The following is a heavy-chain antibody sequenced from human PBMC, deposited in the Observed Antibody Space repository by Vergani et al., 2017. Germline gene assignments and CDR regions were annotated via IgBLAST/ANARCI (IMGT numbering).Heavy chain of an antibody. CDR3: ARSPHGYTYGGYISQFDP. Sequence: QVHLQESGPGVVKPSDTLSLTCTVSGGSMSDFYWTWIRQPAGRGLEWIGRIYPNGNGNYNESLRSRLTMSIDTSRSQFSLSLSSVTAADTAVYFCARSPHGYTYGGYISQFDPWGQGTLVTVSS. CDR1: GGSMSDFY. V-gene: IGHV4-4*07. CDR2: IYPNGNG. D-gene: IGHD5-18*01. J-gene: IGHJ5*02.